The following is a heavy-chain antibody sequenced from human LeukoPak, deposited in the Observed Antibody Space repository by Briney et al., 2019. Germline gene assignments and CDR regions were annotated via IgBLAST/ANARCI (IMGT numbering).Heavy chain of an antibody. CDR3: ARWDYGSGNDFRFDP. V-gene: IGHV4-59*01. CDR2: IYYSGSP. CDR1: GGSISSYH. D-gene: IGHD3-10*01. J-gene: IGHJ5*02. Sequence: SETLSLTCSVSGGSISSYHWSWVRQPPGKGLDWIGYIYYSGSPNYNPSLKSRVTISVDTSKNQFSLKLSSVTAADTAVYYCARWDYGSGNDFRFDPWGQGTLVTVSS.